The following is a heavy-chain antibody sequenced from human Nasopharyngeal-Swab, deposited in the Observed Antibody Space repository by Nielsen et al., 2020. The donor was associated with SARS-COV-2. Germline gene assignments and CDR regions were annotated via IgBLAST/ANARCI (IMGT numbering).Heavy chain of an antibody. J-gene: IGHJ5*02. CDR3: ARGGDPREVVAATDCFDP. Sequence: WVRQAPGQGLEWMGIINLGGGSARYSQNFQGRVTVTRDTSTSTVYMELSSLRSEDTAVYYCARGGDPREVVAATDCFDPWGQGTLVTVSS. V-gene: IGHV1-46*01. CDR2: INLGGGSA. D-gene: IGHD2-15*01.